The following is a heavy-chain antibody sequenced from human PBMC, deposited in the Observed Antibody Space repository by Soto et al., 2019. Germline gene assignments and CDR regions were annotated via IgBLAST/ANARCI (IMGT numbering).Heavy chain of an antibody. CDR2: ITGSGFDT. J-gene: IGHJ4*02. V-gene: IGHV3-23*01. CDR1: GFTFSNYA. Sequence: EVQLLESGGGLIQPGGSLRLSCTASGFTFSNYAMSWVRQAPGKGLEWISFITGSGFDTYTADSVKGRFTVSRDNSRDTLYLQMNSVRAEDTAVYYCAKRRPQYFDDWGQGTLITVSP. CDR3: AKRRPQYFDD.